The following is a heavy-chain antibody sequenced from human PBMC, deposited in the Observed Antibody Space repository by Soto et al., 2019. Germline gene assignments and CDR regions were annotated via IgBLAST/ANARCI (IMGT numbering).Heavy chain of an antibody. CDR2: IYHSGST. CDR3: ARTPWDGYTGYYFDY. V-gene: IGHV4-4*02. J-gene: IGHJ4*02. D-gene: IGHD5-18*01. Sequence: QVQLQESGPGLVKPSWTLSLTCAVSGGSISSSNWWSWVRQPPGKGLEWIGEIYHSGSTNYTPSLQSRVSISVDKSKNQFSLKRSSVTAADTAVYSCARTPWDGYTGYYFDYWGQGTLVTVSS. CDR1: GGSISSSNW.